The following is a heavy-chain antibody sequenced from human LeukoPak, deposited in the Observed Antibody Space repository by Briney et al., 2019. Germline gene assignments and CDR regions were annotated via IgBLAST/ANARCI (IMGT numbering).Heavy chain of an antibody. V-gene: IGHV4-30-4*01. Sequence: PSETLSLTCTVSGGSISSGDYYWSWVRQPPGKGLEGIAYMYYSGSTYYNPSLKSRVTMSADTSKNQFSLKLSSVTAADTAVYYCARPYYYDSRIDPWGQGTLVTGSS. J-gene: IGHJ5*02. CDR2: MYYSGST. CDR1: GGSISSGDYY. D-gene: IGHD3-22*01. CDR3: ARPYYYDSRIDP.